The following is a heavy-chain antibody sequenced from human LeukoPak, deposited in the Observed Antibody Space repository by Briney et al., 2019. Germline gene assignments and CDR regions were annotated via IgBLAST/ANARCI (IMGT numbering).Heavy chain of an antibody. CDR2: IYPGDYDT. CDR1: GYSFTSYW. CDR3: ARHTYDCSSTSCYSFDP. D-gene: IGHD2-2*02. J-gene: IGHJ5*02. V-gene: IGHV5-51*01. Sequence: GESLKISGKCSGYSFTSYWIGWVGQMPGKGLDWMEIIYPGDYDTRYSPSFQGQVSISADKYISTAYLQWSSLKASDTAMYYCARHTYDCSSTSCYSFDPWGQGTLVSVSS.